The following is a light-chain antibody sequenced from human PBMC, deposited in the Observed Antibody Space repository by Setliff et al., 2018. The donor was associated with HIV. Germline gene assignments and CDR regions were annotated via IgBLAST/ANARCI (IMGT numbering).Light chain of an antibody. CDR2: EVS. CDR1: SSDVGGHNS. CDR3: SSYSSSRPRV. J-gene: IGLJ1*01. V-gene: IGLV2-14*01. Sequence: QSALAQPASVSGSLGQSITISCTGTSSDVGGHNSVSWYQQHPGKAPKLMISEVSNRPSGVSNRFSGSKSGNTASLTIAGLQPEDEAAYYCSSYSSSRPRVFGTGTKVTVL.